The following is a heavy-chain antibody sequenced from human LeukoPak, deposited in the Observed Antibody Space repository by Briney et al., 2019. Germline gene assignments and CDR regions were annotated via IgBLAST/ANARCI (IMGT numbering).Heavy chain of an antibody. CDR3: ARVDSRTAQFDY. V-gene: IGHV3-66*01. Sequence: GGSLRLSCAASGFTFSNAWMSWVRQAPGKGPEWVSVIYSGGSTYYADSVKGRFTISRDNSKNTLYLQMNSLRAEDTAVYHCARVDSRTAQFDYWGQGTLVTVSS. D-gene: IGHD6-13*01. CDR1: GFTFSNAW. J-gene: IGHJ4*02. CDR2: IYSGGST.